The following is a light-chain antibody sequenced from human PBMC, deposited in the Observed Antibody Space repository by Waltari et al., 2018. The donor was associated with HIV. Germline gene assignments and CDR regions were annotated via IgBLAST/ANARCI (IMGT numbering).Light chain of an antibody. CDR1: QSLESTDGNTY. Sequence: DVVMTQTPVSLLVTLGQSASVSCRSSQSLESTDGNTYLNWFHQRPGHPPRRLIYKVSNRDSGVPERISGSGSDTEFTLKITTVEAEDSGIYFCMQGTHFLTFGGGTKV. CDR2: KVS. CDR3: MQGTHFLT. J-gene: IGKJ4*01. V-gene: IGKV2-30*01.